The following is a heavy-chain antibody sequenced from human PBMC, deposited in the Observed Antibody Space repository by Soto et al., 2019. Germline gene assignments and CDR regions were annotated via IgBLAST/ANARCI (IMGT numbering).Heavy chain of an antibody. D-gene: IGHD2-15*01. Sequence: EVQVVETGGGLVQPGGSLRLSCAASGFTFDKYAMHWVRRAPGKGLEYVSAITSVGISTYYAQSVKGRFTISRDNSNNTLYLHMGSLQPEDTAVYYCARDVGGPFPSIMEVWGQGTTVTVSS. CDR1: GFTFDKYA. V-gene: IGHV3-64*01. CDR3: ARDVGGPFPSIMEV. J-gene: IGHJ6*02. CDR2: ITSVGIST.